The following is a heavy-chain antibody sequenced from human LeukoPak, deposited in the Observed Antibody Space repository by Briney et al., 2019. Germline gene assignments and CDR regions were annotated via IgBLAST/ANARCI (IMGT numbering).Heavy chain of an antibody. J-gene: IGHJ5*02. CDR2: IYSGGST. V-gene: IGHV3-53*01. CDR1: GFTVSTNY. Sequence: PGGSLRLSCAASGFTVSTNYMTWVRQPPGKGLEWVSVIYSGGSTNYADSVRGRFSISRDNSKNTLYLQMNSLSAEDTAVYFCARWVDSGRLDRWGQGTLVTVSS. CDR3: ARWVDSGRLDR. D-gene: IGHD3-10*01.